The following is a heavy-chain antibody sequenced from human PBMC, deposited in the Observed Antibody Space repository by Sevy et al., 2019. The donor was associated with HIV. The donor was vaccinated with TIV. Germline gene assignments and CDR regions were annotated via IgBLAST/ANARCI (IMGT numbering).Heavy chain of an antibody. D-gene: IGHD4-17*01. V-gene: IGHV3-33*01. Sequence: GESLKISCAASGFSFSSYGMHWDRQAPGKGLEWVARIWFDGSNSYYADSVKGRFTISRDTSKNTVYLQMNSLRAEDTAVYYCARDHEFYDYGDYGPTFFPDYWGQGNLVTVSS. CDR3: ARDHEFYDYGDYGPTFFPDY. CDR2: IWFDGSNS. CDR1: GFSFSSYG. J-gene: IGHJ4*02.